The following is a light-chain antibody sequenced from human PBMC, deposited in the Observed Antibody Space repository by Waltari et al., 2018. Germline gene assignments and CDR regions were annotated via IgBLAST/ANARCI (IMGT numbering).Light chain of an antibody. Sequence: QTVVTQEPSLTVSPGGTVILTCGSSTGAVTSGHYPFWFQQKPGQAPRTLIYDTDNRHPWTPARFSGSLLGGQAALTLSGVQPEDEADYYCLLAYNYGREVFGVGTKLTVL. CDR1: TGAVTSGHY. CDR3: LLAYNYGREV. J-gene: IGLJ3*02. CDR2: DTD. V-gene: IGLV7-46*01.